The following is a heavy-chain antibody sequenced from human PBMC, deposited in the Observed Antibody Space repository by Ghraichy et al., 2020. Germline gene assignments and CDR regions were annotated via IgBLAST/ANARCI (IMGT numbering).Heavy chain of an antibody. V-gene: IGHV4-39*01. D-gene: IGHD6-13*01. CDR3: ARPFASSWPIFEH. Sequence: SETLSLTCSVSGDSISSSDYFWGWIRQPTGKGPEWIGSMYYSGDTYYNPSLKSRVTISADTSKNQFSLNLRSVTAADTAVYYCARPFASSWPIFEHWGQ. CDR1: GDSISSSDYF. J-gene: IGHJ4*02. CDR2: MYYSGDT.